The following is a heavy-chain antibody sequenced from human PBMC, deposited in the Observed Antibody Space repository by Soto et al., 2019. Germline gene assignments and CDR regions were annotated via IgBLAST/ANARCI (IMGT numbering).Heavy chain of an antibody. J-gene: IGHJ6*02. Sequence: QVHLEESGPGLVKPSETLSLICTASGGSLNNADYFWSWIRHHPENGLEWIGYIYYSGSTRYNPSFKTRATLSIDTSKNQFSLRLKSVTVADTAVYFCARDADYGGSRGGMDVWGRGTTVTVSS. CDR2: IYYSGST. D-gene: IGHD4-17*01. CDR1: GGSLNNADYF. CDR3: ARDADYGGSRGGMDV. V-gene: IGHV4-31*03.